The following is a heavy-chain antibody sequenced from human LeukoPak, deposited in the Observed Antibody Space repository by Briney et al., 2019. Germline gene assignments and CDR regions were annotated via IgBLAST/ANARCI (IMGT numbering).Heavy chain of an antibody. CDR1: GFTFSSYA. D-gene: IGHD2-2*01. J-gene: IGHJ3*02. CDR2: ISGSGGST. CDR3: AITKVVPAATRDDAFDI. V-gene: IGHV3-23*01. Sequence: PGGSLRLSCAASGFTFSSYAMSWVRQAPGKGLEWVSAISGSGGSTYYADSVKGRFTISRDNSKNTLYLQMNSLRVEDTALYYCAITKVVPAATRDDAFDIWGQGTMVTVSS.